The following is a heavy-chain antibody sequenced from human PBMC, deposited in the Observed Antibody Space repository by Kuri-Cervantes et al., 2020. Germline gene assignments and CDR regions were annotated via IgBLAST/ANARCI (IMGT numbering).Heavy chain of an antibody. CDR2: INSDGSST. CDR3: ARAIAVAGAFDI. D-gene: IGHD6-19*01. CDR1: GFTFSSYW. Sequence: LSLTCAASGFTFSSYWMHWVRQAPGKGLVWVSRINSDGSSTSYADSVKGRFTISRDNAKNTLYLQMNSLRAEDTAVYYCARAIAVAGAFDIWGQGTMVTVSS. J-gene: IGHJ3*02. V-gene: IGHV3-74*01.